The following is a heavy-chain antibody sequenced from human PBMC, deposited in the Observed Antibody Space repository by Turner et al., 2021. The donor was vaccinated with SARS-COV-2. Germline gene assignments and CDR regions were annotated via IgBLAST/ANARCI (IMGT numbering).Heavy chain of an antibody. CDR1: GFRFGDSI. D-gene: IGHD3-9*01. Sequence: QLFESGGGLAESGKSLRLSSVASGFRFGDSIMAWVRQAPGKGLEFVSSIAAGADYTFYSDSVRGRFAVSRDNLKNTLYLEMNSLRVGDSALYYCARVASYYFDGRLWVGPLDTWGQGTLVSVS. CDR2: IAAGADYT. V-gene: IGHV3-23*01. CDR3: ARVASYYFDGRLWVGPLDT. J-gene: IGHJ5*01.